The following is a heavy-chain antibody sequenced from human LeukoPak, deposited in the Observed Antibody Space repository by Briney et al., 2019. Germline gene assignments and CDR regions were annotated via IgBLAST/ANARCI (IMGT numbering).Heavy chain of an antibody. D-gene: IGHD3-22*01. CDR2: IYYSGST. J-gene: IGHJ1*01. Sequence: SETLSLTCTVSGGSISSGGYYWSWIRQHPGKGLEWIGYIYYSGSTYYNPSLKSRVTISVDTSKNQFSLKLSSVTAADTAVYYCATGPYYYDSSGLAEYFQHWGQGTLVTVSS. CDR1: GGSISSGGYY. CDR3: ATGPYYYDSSGLAEYFQH. V-gene: IGHV4-31*03.